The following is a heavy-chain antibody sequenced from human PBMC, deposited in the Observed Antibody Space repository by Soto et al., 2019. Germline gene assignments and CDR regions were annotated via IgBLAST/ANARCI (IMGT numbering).Heavy chain of an antibody. CDR3: ARGSIWFGGYGIDV. V-gene: IGHV1-8*01. CDR2: MNPNSGHT. J-gene: IGHJ6*02. Sequence: QVQLVQSGAEVKKPGASVKVSCKASGYAFTTYDINWVRQATGQGPEWMGWMNPNSGHTVYAQTFQGRVTVTRDTSTHTAYMELSSLRSEDTAVYDCARGSIWFGGYGIDVWDQGTTVTAPS. CDR1: GYAFTTYD. D-gene: IGHD3-10*01.